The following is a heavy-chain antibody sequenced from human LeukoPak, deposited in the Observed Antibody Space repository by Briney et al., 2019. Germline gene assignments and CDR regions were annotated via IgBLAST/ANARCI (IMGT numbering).Heavy chain of an antibody. J-gene: IGHJ3*02. V-gene: IGHV1-69*04. CDR1: GGTFSSYA. Sequence: SVKVSCKASGGTFSSYAISWVRQAPGQGLEWMGRIIPILGIANYAQKFQGRVTITADKSTSTAYMELSSLRSEDTAVYYCARDRGSDAFDIWGQGTMVTVSS. CDR2: IIPILGIA. CDR3: ARDRGSDAFDI. D-gene: IGHD3-10*01.